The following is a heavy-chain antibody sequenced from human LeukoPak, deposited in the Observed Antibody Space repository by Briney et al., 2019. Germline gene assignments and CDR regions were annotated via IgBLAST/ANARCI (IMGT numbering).Heavy chain of an antibody. Sequence: GASVKVSCKTSGYNFPSYTMHWLRQAPGQSPEWMGSINGDNGNTRYSEKFQDRVTFTRNTSASSAYMELSSPRFEDTAVYYCARSSSGTYHYWGQGTLVTVSS. CDR3: ARSSSGTYHY. J-gene: IGHJ4*02. CDR2: INGDNGNT. D-gene: IGHD3-10*01. CDR1: GYNFPSYT. V-gene: IGHV1-3*01.